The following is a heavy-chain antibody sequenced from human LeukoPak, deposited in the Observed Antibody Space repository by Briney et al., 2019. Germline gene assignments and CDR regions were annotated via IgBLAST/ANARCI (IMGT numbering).Heavy chain of an antibody. Sequence: GECLKISCKGSGFTLCSFYIGWVRQMPGKGLEWMGIIFPYDSDTRYDPSFQGQVTISADMSVSIAYLQGNSLRASDTAIYYCARRRGGSGAYYMDDWGQGTLVTVSS. CDR2: IFPYDSDT. D-gene: IGHD3-10*01. CDR3: ARRRGGSGAYYMDD. V-gene: IGHV5-51*01. J-gene: IGHJ4*02. CDR1: GFTLCSFY.